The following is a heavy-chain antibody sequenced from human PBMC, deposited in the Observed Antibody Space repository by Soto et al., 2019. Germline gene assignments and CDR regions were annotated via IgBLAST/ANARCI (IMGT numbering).Heavy chain of an antibody. CDR1: GGSVSISSSTYY. D-gene: IGHD3-10*01. CDR2: ISYNGRT. V-gene: IGHV4-39*07. Sequence: SETLSLTCTVSGGSVSISSSTYYWGWIRQPPEKGLEWIGSISYNGRTYYTPSLKSRVTISVDTSKNQFSLKLNSVTAADTAVYYCVTNSRDLIRIIEEGFGPWYFDYWGQGTLVTVSS. J-gene: IGHJ4*02. CDR3: VTNSRDLIRIIEEGFGPWYFDY.